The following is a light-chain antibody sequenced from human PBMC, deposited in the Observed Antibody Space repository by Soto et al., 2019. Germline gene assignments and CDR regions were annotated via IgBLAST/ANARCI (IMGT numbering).Light chain of an antibody. CDR3: QQFNNWPELS. Sequence: EIVMTQSPATLSVSPGERATLSCRASQSISGNLAWYQQKPGQTPRLLIYGASTRAAGIPARFSGSGSGTEFTLTIGSLQSEDFAVYYCQQFNNWPELSFGGGTKVEIK. V-gene: IGKV3-15*01. J-gene: IGKJ4*01. CDR2: GAS. CDR1: QSISGN.